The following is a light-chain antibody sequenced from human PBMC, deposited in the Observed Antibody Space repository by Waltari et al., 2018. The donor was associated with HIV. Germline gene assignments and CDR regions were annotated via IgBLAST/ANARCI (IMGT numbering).Light chain of an antibody. CDR2: EVT. Sequence: QSALTQPPSMSGSPGQSVTISCTGTSSDVGGYNSVSWYQQHPGKAPKLTIYEVTKRPSGVPDRFSGSKSGNTASLTVSGLQAEDESDYYCSSFAGSLVVFGGGTKLTVL. J-gene: IGLJ2*01. V-gene: IGLV2-8*01. CDR1: SSDVGGYNS. CDR3: SSFAGSLVV.